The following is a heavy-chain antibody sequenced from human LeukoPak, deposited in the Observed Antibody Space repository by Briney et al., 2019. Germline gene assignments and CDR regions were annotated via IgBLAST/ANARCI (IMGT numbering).Heavy chain of an antibody. D-gene: IGHD1-26*01. J-gene: IGHJ3*02. CDR3: VRRGVGVTGSDSFDI. Sequence: GRSMRLSCEASGFTFNRYGMHWVRQAPDKGLEWVAFIWNDGRDEDYVDSVKGRFTISRDNSKNTLFLQMNSLRAEDTALYYCVRRGVGVTGSDSFDIWGQGTMVTVSS. CDR2: IWNDGRDE. V-gene: IGHV3-33*01. CDR1: GFTFNRYG.